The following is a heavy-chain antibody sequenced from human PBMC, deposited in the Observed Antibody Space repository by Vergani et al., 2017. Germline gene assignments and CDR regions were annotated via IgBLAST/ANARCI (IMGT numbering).Heavy chain of an antibody. J-gene: IGHJ6*02. D-gene: IGHD2-21*01. Sequence: LESGGGLVQPGGSIRLSCFGSGFTFSTFNMHWVRQIPGKGLEYISGISSDGKSTNYAKSVKGRFIVTRDNSKNSLHLQMGNLRVEDTGIYYCSKDEQDTAPCERGYFHVLDVWGQGTTVSVSS. CDR1: GFTFSTFN. V-gene: IGHV3-64*01. CDR3: SKDEQDTAPCERGYFHVLDV. CDR2: ISSDGKST.